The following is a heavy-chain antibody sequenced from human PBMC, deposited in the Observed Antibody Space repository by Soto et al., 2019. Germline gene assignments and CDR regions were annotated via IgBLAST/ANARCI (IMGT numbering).Heavy chain of an antibody. V-gene: IGHV1-8*01. Sequence: QVQLVQSGAEVKKPGASVKVSCKASGYTFTSYDINWVRQATGQGLEWMGWMNPNSGNTGYAQKFQGRVTMTRNTSXNTXYXVLSSLRSEDTAVYYCARGAGSSWYGLGYYYYGMDVWGQGTTVTVSS. D-gene: IGHD6-13*01. CDR3: ARGAGSSWYGLGYYYYGMDV. J-gene: IGHJ6*02. CDR1: GYTFTSYD. CDR2: MNPNSGNT.